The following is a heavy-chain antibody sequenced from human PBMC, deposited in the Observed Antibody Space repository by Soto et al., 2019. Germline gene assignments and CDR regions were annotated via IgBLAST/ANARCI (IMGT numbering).Heavy chain of an antibody. D-gene: IGHD3-10*01. CDR2: IGTAGDT. V-gene: IGHV3-13*01. J-gene: IGHJ4*02. Sequence: GGSLRLSCAASGFTFSSYDMHWVRQATGKGLEWVSAIGTAGDTFYPGSVKGRSTISRENAKNSLYLQMNSLRAGDTAVYYCARGITMVRGVIYYFDYWGQGTLVTVSS. CDR1: GFTFSSYD. CDR3: ARGITMVRGVIYYFDY.